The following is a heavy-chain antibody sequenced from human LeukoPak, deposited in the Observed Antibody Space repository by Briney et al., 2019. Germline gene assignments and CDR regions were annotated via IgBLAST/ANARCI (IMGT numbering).Heavy chain of an antibody. Sequence: GGSLRLSCAASGFTFSSYGMHWVRRAPGKGLEWVAFIRYDGSNKYYADSVKGRFTISRDNSKNTLYLQMNSLRAEDTAVYYCAKPHYYGSGSYYTSYYYYYMDVWGKGTTVTISS. CDR1: GFTFSSYG. CDR2: IRYDGSNK. D-gene: IGHD3-10*01. J-gene: IGHJ6*03. V-gene: IGHV3-30*02. CDR3: AKPHYYGSGSYYTSYYYYYMDV.